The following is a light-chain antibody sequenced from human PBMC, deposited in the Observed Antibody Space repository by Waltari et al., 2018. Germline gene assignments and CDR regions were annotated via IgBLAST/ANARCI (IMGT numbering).Light chain of an antibody. Sequence: DIVMTQSPDSLAVSLGERATINCKSSQSVLYSSNNKNYLAWYQQKPGQAPKVVIFWASTRESGVPDRVSGSGSGTDFTLTISSLQAEDVAVYYCQQYYNTPTFGGGTKVEIK. J-gene: IGKJ4*01. CDR2: WAS. CDR1: QSVLYSSNNKNY. V-gene: IGKV4-1*01. CDR3: QQYYNTPT.